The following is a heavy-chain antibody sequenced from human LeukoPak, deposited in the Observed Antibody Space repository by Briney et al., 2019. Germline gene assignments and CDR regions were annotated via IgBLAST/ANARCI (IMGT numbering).Heavy chain of an antibody. CDR1: GYTLTELS. D-gene: IGHD2-8*02. J-gene: IGHJ3*02. Sequence: ASVKVSCKVSGYTLTELSMHWVRQASGQRLEWMGWINAVSGDTKYSQNLQHRVTFTKDTSAGTSASIAYMELSSLRSEDTAVYYCATGQHAFDMWGQGTMVTVS. V-gene: IGHV1-3*01. CDR2: INAVSGDT. CDR3: ATGQHAFDM.